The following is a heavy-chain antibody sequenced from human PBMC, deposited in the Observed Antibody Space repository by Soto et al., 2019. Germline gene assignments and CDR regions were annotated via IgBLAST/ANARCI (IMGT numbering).Heavy chain of an antibody. J-gene: IGHJ4*02. CDR3: AKSYDSSGYYYGGGNYFDY. CDR1: GFTFSSYA. CDR2: ISGSGGST. V-gene: IGHV3-23*01. Sequence: SLRLSCAASGFTFSSYAMSWVRQAPGKGLEWVSAISGSGGSTYYADSVKGRFTISRDNSKNTLYLQMNSLRAEDTAVYYCAKSYDSSGYYYGGGNYFDYWGQGTLVTVSS. D-gene: IGHD3-22*01.